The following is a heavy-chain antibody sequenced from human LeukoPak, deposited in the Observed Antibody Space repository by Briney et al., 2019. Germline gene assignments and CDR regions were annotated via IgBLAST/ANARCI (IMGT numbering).Heavy chain of an antibody. J-gene: IGHJ4*02. CDR3: AKAANSDVLNYFDY. V-gene: IGHV3-23*01. Sequence: GGSLRLSCAASGFTFSSYAMSWVRQAPGKGLKWVSIISGSGGSTYYADSVKGRFTISRDNSKNTLYLQMNSLRAEAPALYYCAKAANSDVLNYFDYWGQGILVTVSS. CDR2: ISGSGGST. D-gene: IGHD5-18*01. CDR1: GFTFSSYA.